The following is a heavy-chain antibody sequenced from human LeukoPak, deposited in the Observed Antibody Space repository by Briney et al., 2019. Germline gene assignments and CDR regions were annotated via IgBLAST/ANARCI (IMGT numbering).Heavy chain of an antibody. V-gene: IGHV3-33*01. CDR1: GFTLSSYG. Sequence: GGSLRLSCAASGFTLSSYGMHWVRQAPGKGLEWVAVIWYDGSNKYYADSVKGRFTISRDNSKNTLYLQMNSLRAEDTAVYYRAIMGAAASNGMDVWGQGTTVTVSS. CDR3: AIMGAAASNGMDV. CDR2: IWYDGSNK. D-gene: IGHD6-13*01. J-gene: IGHJ6*02.